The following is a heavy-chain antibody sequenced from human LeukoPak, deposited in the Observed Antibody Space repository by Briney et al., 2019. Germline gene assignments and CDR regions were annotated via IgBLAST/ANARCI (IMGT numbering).Heavy chain of an antibody. CDR2: IHYTGST. J-gene: IGHJ4*02. V-gene: IGHV4-39*01. CDR1: GVSISSSTYY. D-gene: IGHD3-22*01. CDR3: ARLGGYYDPPDY. Sequence: SETLSLTCTVSGVSISSSTYYWGWIRQPPGKGLEWIGTIHYTGSTYYTPSLRSRVTISVDTSKNQFSLNLDSVTAADTAVYYCARLGGYYDPPDYWGQGTLVTVSS.